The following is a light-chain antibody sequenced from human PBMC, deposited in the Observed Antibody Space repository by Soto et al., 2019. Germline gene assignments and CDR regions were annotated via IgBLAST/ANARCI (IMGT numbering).Light chain of an antibody. CDR1: QNLLYSSNNKNY. V-gene: IGKV4-1*01. CDR2: WAS. CDR3: QQYYSTPPT. Sequence: DVVMTQSPDSLPASLGERDTINCKSSQNLLYSSNNKNYLAWYQQKPGQPPKLLIHWASTREFGVPDRFSGSGSGTDFTLTISSLQAEDVAVYYCQQYYSTPPTFGGGTKVEIK. J-gene: IGKJ4*01.